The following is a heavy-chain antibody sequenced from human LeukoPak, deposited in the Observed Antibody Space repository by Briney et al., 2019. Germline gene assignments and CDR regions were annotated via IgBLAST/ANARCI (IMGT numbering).Heavy chain of an antibody. J-gene: IGHJ4*02. CDR3: ARDSYYDSSGYYPYY. V-gene: IGHV3-21*01. D-gene: IGHD3-22*01. Sequence: GGSLRLSCAASGFTFSSYSMNWVRQAPGKGLEWVSSISSSSSYIYYADSVKGRFTISRDNAKNSLYLQMNSLRAEDTAVYYCARDSYYDSSGYYPYYWGQGTLVTVSS. CDR1: GFTFSSYS. CDR2: ISSSSSYI.